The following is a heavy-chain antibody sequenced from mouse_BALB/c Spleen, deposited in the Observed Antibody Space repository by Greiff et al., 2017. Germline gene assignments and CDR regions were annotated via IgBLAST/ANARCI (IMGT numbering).Heavy chain of an antibody. D-gene: IGHD2-2*01. V-gene: IGHV1-7*01. Sequence: VQLQQSGAELAKPGASVKMSCKASGYTFTSYWMHWVKQRPGQGLEWIGYINPSTGYTEYNQKFKDKATLTADKSSSTAYMQLSSLTSEDSAVYYCARSNGSWFAYWGQGTLVTVSA. CDR1: GYTFTSYW. J-gene: IGHJ3*01. CDR2: INPSTGYT. CDR3: ARSNGSWFAY.